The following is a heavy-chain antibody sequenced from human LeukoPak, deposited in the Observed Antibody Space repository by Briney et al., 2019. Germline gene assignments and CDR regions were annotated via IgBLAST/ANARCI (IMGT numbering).Heavy chain of an antibody. J-gene: IGHJ3*02. CDR3: ARLYSSGWYFIKEVFDAFDI. Sequence: PSETLSLTCTVSGGSISSSSYYWGWIRQPPGKGLEWIGSIYYSGSTYYSPSLKSRVTISVDTSKNQFSLKLSSVTAADTAVYYCARLYSSGWYFIKEVFDAFDIWGQGTMVTVSS. V-gene: IGHV4-39*01. CDR1: GGSISSSSYY. D-gene: IGHD6-19*01. CDR2: IYYSGST.